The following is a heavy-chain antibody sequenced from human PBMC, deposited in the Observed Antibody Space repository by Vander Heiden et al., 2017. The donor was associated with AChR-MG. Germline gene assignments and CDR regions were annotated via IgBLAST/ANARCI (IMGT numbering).Heavy chain of an antibody. V-gene: IGHV3-74*03. J-gene: IGHJ6*02. CDR2: INSDGTTT. Sequence: EVQLVESGGGLVEPGGSLRLSCAASGFTFNPRWMHWVRQAPGKGLVWVSYINSDGTTTTYADSVKGRFTISRDNAKNTVYLQTNSLRVEDTGLYYCARDNSYGLDVWGQGTTVTVSS. CDR3: ARDNSYGLDV. CDR1: GFTFNPRW. D-gene: IGHD4-4*01.